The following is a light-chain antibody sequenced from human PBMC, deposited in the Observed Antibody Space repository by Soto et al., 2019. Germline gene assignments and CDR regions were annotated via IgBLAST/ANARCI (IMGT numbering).Light chain of an antibody. V-gene: IGKV3-20*01. Sequence: EIVLTQSPGTVSLSPGERATLSCRASQSVGNNYLAWYQKKRGQAPRLLISGASRRATGVLDRFSGSGTGTDFSLTISRLEPEDSAVYSCQQYASSPLTFGQGTKLEIK. J-gene: IGKJ2*01. CDR3: QQYASSPLT. CDR1: QSVGNNY. CDR2: GAS.